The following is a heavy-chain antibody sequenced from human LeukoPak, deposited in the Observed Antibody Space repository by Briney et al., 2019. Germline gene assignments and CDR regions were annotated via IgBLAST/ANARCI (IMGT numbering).Heavy chain of an antibody. J-gene: IGHJ4*02. V-gene: IGHV4-59*01. CDR1: GDSISNYY. CDR2: IYYSEST. D-gene: IGHD2/OR15-2a*01. CDR3: ARGRCRNSGCRPYFDY. Sequence: SETLSLTCTVSGDSISNYYWSWIRQPPGKGLEWIGYIYYSESTNYNPSLKSRVAISTDTSKSQFSLNLRSVTAEDTGIYYCARGRCRNSGCRPYFDYWGQGTQVTVSS.